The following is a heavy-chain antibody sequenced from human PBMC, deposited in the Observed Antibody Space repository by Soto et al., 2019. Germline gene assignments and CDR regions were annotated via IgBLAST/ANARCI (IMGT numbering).Heavy chain of an antibody. V-gene: IGHV5-51*01. D-gene: IGHD4-17*01. J-gene: IGHJ6*02. CDR3: GRHPYGDYDVMDV. Sequence: PGASLKISCKGSGYSFTNYRIGRVRHMPGKGLEWMGIIYPGDSDTRYSPSFHGQVTISADKSVSTAYLQWSSLKASGTAMYYCGRHPYGDYDVMDVWGQGTTVTVSS. CDR2: IYPGDSDT. CDR1: GYSFTNYR.